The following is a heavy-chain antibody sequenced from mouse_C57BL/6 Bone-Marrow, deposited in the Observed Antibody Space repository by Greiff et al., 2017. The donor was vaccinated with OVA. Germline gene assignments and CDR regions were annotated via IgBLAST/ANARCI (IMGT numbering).Heavy chain of an antibody. Sequence: EVKVVESGGGLVQPGGSLKLSCAASGFTFSDYGMAWVRQAPRKGPAWVAFISNLAYSIYYADTVTGRFTISRENAKNTLYLEMSSLRSEDTAMYYGARWGGSSPYWYFDVWGTGTTVTVSS. CDR2: ISNLAYSI. CDR1: GFTFSDYG. V-gene: IGHV5-15*01. CDR3: ARWGGSSPYWYFDV. J-gene: IGHJ1*03. D-gene: IGHD1-1*01.